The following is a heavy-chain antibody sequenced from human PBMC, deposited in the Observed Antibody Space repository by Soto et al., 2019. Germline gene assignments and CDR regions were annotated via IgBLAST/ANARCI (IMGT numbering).Heavy chain of an antibody. J-gene: IGHJ6*02. D-gene: IGHD6-19*01. CDR3: ARDWGAVADYYYYYGMDV. Sequence: QVQLVESGGGVVQPGRSLRLSCAASGFTFSSYAMHWVRQAPGKGLEWVAVISYDGSNKYYADSVKGRFTISRDNSKNTLYLQMNSLRAEDTAVYYCARDWGAVADYYYYYGMDVWGQGTTVTVSS. V-gene: IGHV3-30-3*01. CDR1: GFTFSSYA. CDR2: ISYDGSNK.